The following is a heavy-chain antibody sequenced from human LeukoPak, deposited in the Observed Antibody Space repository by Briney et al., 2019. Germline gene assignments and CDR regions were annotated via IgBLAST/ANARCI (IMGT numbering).Heavy chain of an antibody. CDR2: ISSGGSDR. CDR1: GFTFSSYA. D-gene: IGHD3-10*01. CDR3: ARDCCGEWYFFDS. Sequence: PGGSLRLSCAASGFTFSSYAMSWVRQAPGKGLEWVAVISSGGSDRLYADSVKGRFTVSRDNSKNTLYLQMSSLRVEDTAVYYCARDCCGEWYFFDSWGQGTLITVSS. J-gene: IGHJ4*02. V-gene: IGHV3-30-3*01.